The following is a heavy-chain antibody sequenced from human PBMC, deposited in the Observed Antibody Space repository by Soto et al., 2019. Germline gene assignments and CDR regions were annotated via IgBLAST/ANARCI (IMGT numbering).Heavy chain of an antibody. J-gene: IGHJ3*02. CDR3: ARDYCSGGSCYPAGDDAFDI. D-gene: IGHD2-15*01. CDR2: IKQDGSEK. Sequence: EVQLVESGGGLVQPGGSLRLSCAASGFTFSSYWMSWVRQAPGKGLEWVANIKQDGSEKYYVDSVKGRFTISRDNAKNSLYLQMNSLRAEDTAVYYCARDYCSGGSCYPAGDDAFDIWGHGTMVTVSA. CDR1: GFTFSSYW. V-gene: IGHV3-7*01.